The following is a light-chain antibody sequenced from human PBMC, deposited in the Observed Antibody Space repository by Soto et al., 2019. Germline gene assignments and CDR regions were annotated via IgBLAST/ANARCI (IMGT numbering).Light chain of an antibody. CDR2: NSS. V-gene: IGKV3-20*01. J-gene: IGKJ2*01. CDR1: GSLSDNH. Sequence: EIVLTQSPGTLSLSPGETAALSCRASGSLSDNHLAWYQQRPGQAPRLLIYNSSSRAAGIPDRFRGSGSGTDFTLTIRRLEPEDFGVYYCQQYSDAPHTFGLGTKVEIQ. CDR3: QQYSDAPHT.